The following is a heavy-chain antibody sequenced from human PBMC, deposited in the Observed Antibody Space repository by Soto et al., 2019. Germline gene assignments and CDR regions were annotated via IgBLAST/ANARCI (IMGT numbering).Heavy chain of an antibody. D-gene: IGHD5-18*01. Sequence: GGSLRLSCAASGFTFSSYSMNWVRQAPGKGLEWISAISGSGSFTHYADSVRGRFTISRDNSQNQLYLQMNNLRGDDTAMYYCAKIPTGYASSKFDAWGQG. CDR2: ISGSGSFT. CDR3: AKIPTGYASSKFDA. J-gene: IGHJ4*02. CDR1: GFTFSSYS. V-gene: IGHV3-21*04.